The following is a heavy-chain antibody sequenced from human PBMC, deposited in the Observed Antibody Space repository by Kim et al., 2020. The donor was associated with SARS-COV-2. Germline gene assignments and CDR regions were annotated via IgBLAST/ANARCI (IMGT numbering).Heavy chain of an antibody. CDR3: ARVPGDWLLLDYFDY. Sequence: GGSLRLSCAASGFTFSSYSMNWVRQAPGKGLEWVSYISSSSSTIYYADSVKGRFTISRDNAKNSLYLQMNSLRDEDTAVYYCARVPGDWLLLDYFDYWGQGTLVTVSS. CDR2: ISSSSSTI. V-gene: IGHV3-48*02. CDR1: GFTFSSYS. D-gene: IGHD3-9*01. J-gene: IGHJ4*02.